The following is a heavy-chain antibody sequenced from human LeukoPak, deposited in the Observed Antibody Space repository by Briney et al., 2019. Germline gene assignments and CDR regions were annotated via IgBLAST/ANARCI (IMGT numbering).Heavy chain of an antibody. V-gene: IGHV1-69*04. CDR3: AKDSSSWPGANFDY. CDR2: IIPILGIA. Sequence: GSSVKVSCKASGGTFSSYAISWVRQAPGQGLEWMGRIIPILGIANYAQKFQGRVTITADKSTSTAYMELSSLRSEDTAVYYCAKDSSSWPGANFDYWGQGTLVTVSS. CDR1: GGTFSSYA. J-gene: IGHJ4*02. D-gene: IGHD6-13*01.